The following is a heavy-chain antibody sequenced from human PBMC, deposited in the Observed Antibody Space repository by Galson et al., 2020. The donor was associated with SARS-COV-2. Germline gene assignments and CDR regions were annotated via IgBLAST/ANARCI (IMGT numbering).Heavy chain of an antibody. V-gene: IGHV4-59*01. CDR2: IYYSGST. Sequence: SETLSLTCTVSGGSISSYYWSWIRQPPGKGLEWIGYIYYSGSTNYNHSLKSRVTISVDTSKNQFSLKLTSVTAADTAVYYCAGTMVRGVPGTPHYYYYGMDVWGQGTTVTVSS. CDR3: AGTMVRGVPGTPHYYYYGMDV. CDR1: GGSISSYY. D-gene: IGHD3-10*01. J-gene: IGHJ6*02.